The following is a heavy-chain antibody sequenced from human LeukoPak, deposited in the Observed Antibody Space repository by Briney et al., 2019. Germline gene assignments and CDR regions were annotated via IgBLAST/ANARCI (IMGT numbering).Heavy chain of an antibody. CDR2: MNQDGSEK. CDR3: AREGRLIITSGGVIVGGSYGLDV. V-gene: IGHV3-7*01. D-gene: IGHD3-16*02. CDR1: EFIFSNYY. J-gene: IGHJ6*02. Sequence: GGSLRLSCAASEFIFSNYYMSWVRQAPGKGLEWVAHMNQDGSEKFYVDSVKGRFTISRDNAKNSVFLEMNSLRVEDAAVYYCAREGRLIITSGGVIVGGSYGLDVWGQGTTVTVSS.